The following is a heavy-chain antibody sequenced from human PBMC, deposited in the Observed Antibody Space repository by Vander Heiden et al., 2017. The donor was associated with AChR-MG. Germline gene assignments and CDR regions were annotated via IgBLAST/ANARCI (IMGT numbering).Heavy chain of an antibody. J-gene: IGHJ6*02. CDR2: ISSSSSYI. V-gene: IGHV3-21*01. CDR1: GFTFSSYS. Sequence: EVQLVESGGGLVKPGGSLRLSCAASGFTFSSYSMNWVRQAPGKGLEWVSSISSSSSYIYYADSVKGRFTISRDNAKNSLYLQMNSLRAEDTAVYYCAPTPNYYYYYGMDVWCQGTTVTVSS. CDR3: APTPNYYYYYGMDV. D-gene: IGHD2-15*01.